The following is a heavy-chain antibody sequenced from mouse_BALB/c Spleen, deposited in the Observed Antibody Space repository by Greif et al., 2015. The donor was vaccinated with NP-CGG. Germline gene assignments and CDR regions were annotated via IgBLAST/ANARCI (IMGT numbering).Heavy chain of an antibody. Sequence: EVKLMESGAELVKPGASVKLSCTASGFNIKDTYMHWVKQRPEQGLEWIGRIDPANGNTKYDPKFQGKATITADTSSNTAYLQLSSLTSEDTAVYYCARNDYYGSSYFDVWGAGTTVTVSS. CDR1: GFNIKDTY. V-gene: IGHV14-3*02. D-gene: IGHD1-1*01. CDR3: ARNDYYGSSYFDV. J-gene: IGHJ1*01. CDR2: IDPANGNT.